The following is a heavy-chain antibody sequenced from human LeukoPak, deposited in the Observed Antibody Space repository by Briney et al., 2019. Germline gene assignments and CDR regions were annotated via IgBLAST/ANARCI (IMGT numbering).Heavy chain of an antibody. CDR1: RFTFSSYA. Sequence: GGSLRLSCAASRFTFSSYAMSWVRQAPGKGLEWVSAISGSGGSTYYADSVKGRFTISRDNSKNTLYLQMNSLRAEDTAVYYCAKDSGYCSGGSCYKNYWGQGTLVTVSS. V-gene: IGHV3-23*01. CDR3: AKDSGYCSGGSCYKNY. CDR2: ISGSGGST. J-gene: IGHJ4*02. D-gene: IGHD2-15*01.